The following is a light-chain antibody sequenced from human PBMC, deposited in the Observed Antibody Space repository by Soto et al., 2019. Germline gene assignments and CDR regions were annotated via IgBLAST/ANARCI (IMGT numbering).Light chain of an antibody. J-gene: IGLJ1*01. CDR2: DVS. CDR3: SSYTSSSTYV. V-gene: IGLV2-14*01. CDR1: SSDVGGYNY. Sequence: QPALTQPASVSGSPGQSITISCTGTSSDVGGYNYVSWYQQHPGKAPKLMIYDVSNRPSGVSNRFSGSKSGNTASLTISGLQAEDEADYYCSSYTSSSTYVFGTGTKVPS.